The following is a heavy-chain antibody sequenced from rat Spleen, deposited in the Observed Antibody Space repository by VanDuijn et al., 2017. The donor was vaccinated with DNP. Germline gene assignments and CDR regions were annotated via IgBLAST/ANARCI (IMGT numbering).Heavy chain of an antibody. Sequence: EVQLVESGGGLVQPGRSLKLSCAASGFSFSNSGMHWIRQAPTKGLEWVAYISYEGSSTYYGDSVKGRFTISRDNAKNTLYLQMNSLRSEDTATYYCARDRTGTWFAYWGQGTLVTVSS. D-gene: IGHD5-1*01. V-gene: IGHV5-22*01. CDR3: ARDRTGTWFAY. J-gene: IGHJ3*01. CDR1: GFSFSNSG. CDR2: ISYEGSST.